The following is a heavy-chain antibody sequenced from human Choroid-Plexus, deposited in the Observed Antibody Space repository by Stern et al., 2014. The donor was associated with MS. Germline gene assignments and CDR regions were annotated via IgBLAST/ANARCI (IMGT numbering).Heavy chain of an antibody. Sequence: VQLVQSGAEVTKPGSSVKVSCKASGGTFSKFPSSWVRQAPGQGLECRGGIFPVFGTPTYAQEFRGRVTITADVSTSTVYMELSSLRSDDTAVYYCALSSETSDRWYSLGYDLWGQGTLVTVSS. CDR3: ALSSETSDRWYSLGYDL. CDR1: GGTFSKFP. CDR2: IFPVFGTP. V-gene: IGHV1-69*01. D-gene: IGHD6-13*01. J-gene: IGHJ5*02.